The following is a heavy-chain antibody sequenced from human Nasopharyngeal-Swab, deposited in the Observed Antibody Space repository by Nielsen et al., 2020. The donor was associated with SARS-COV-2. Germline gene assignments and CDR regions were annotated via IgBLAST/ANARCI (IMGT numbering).Heavy chain of an antibody. CDR1: GFTFSNAW. D-gene: IGHD4-17*01. V-gene: IGHV3-15*01. CDR2: IKSKTDGGTT. CDR3: TTDLHDYGDYDY. J-gene: IGHJ4*02. Sequence: GGSLRLSCAAPGFTFSNAWMSWVRQAPGKGLEWVGRIKSKTDGGTTDYAAPVKGRFTISRDDSKNTLYLQMNSLKTEDTAVYYCTTDLHDYGDYDYWGQGTLVTVSS.